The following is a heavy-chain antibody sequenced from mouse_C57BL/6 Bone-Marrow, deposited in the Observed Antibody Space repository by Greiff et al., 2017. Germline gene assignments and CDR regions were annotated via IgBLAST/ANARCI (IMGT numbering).Heavy chain of an antibody. Sequence: QVQLQQPGAELVKPGASVQMSCKASGYTFTSYWITWVKQRPGQGLEWIGDIYPGSGSTNYNEKFKSKATLTVDTSSSTAYMQLSSLTSEDSAVYYCARESIYYGNYVGFAYWGQGTLVTVSA. CDR2: IYPGSGST. J-gene: IGHJ3*01. D-gene: IGHD2-1*01. CDR3: ARESIYYGNYVGFAY. V-gene: IGHV1-55*01. CDR1: GYTFTSYW.